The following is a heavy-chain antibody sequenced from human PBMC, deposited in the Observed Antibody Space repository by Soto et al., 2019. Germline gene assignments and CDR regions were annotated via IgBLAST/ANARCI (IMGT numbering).Heavy chain of an antibody. CDR1: GFTFSNAW. V-gene: IGHV3-15*07. Sequence: EVQLVESGGGLVKPGGSLRLSCAASGFTFSNAWMNWVRQAPGKGLEWVGRIKSKTDGGTTDYAAPVKGRITISRDDSKNTLYLQMNRVKNEYTAVYYCTSFLGQLRGYSLNWFDPLGQGSLVTVSS. CDR3: TSFLGQLRGYSLNWFDP. D-gene: IGHD5-18*01. J-gene: IGHJ5*02. CDR2: IKSKTDGGTT.